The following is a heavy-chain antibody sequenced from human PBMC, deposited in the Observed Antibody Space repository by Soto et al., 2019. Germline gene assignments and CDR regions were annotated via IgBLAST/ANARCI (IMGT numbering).Heavy chain of an antibody. Sequence: GGSLRLSCAASGFTFSGSAMHWVRQASGKGLEWVGRIRSKANSYATAYAASVKGRFTISRDDSKNTAYLQMNSLKTEDTAVYYCTRHRGGSGYDYYYGMDVWGHGTTVTVSS. V-gene: IGHV3-73*01. CDR1: GFTFSGSA. CDR3: TRHRGGSGYDYYYGMDV. J-gene: IGHJ6*02. CDR2: IRSKANSYAT. D-gene: IGHD2-15*01.